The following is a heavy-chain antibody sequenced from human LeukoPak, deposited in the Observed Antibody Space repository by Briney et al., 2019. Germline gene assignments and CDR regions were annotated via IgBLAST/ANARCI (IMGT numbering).Heavy chain of an antibody. D-gene: IGHD4-17*01. J-gene: IGHJ4*02. CDR3: ARGIINYGDYGRYFDY. CDR1: GGSITTYF. CDR2: NVHGGST. V-gene: IGHV4-34*01. Sequence: SETLSLTCTVSGGSITTYFWSWVRQPPGKGLEWIGENVHGGSTNYNPSLKSRVTISVDRSKNHFSLRLTSVTAADTAVYYCARGIINYGDYGRYFDYWGQGTLVTVSS.